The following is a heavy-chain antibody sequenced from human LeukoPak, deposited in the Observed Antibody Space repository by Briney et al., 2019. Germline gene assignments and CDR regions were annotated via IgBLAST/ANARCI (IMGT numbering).Heavy chain of an antibody. CDR3: ARPYYDFWSVHNPPRY. J-gene: IGHJ4*02. D-gene: IGHD3-3*01. Sequence: GESLKISCKGSGYSFTSYWIGWVRQMPGKGLEWMGIIYPGDSDTRYSPSFQGQVTISADKSICTAYLQWSSLKASDTAMYYCARPYYDFWSVHNPPRYWGQGTLVTVSS. V-gene: IGHV5-51*01. CDR1: GYSFTSYW. CDR2: IYPGDSDT.